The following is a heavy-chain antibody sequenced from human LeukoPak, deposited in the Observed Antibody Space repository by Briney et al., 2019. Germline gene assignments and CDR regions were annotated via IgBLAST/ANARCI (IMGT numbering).Heavy chain of an antibody. CDR2: ISGSGGST. V-gene: IGHV3-23*01. D-gene: IGHD3-10*01. CDR3: ARVNDYDSGSLYRPIDY. CDR1: GFTFSSHW. J-gene: IGHJ4*02. Sequence: GTLRLSCAASGFTFSSHWMSWVRQAPGKGLEWVSAISGSGGSTYYADSVKGRFTISRDNVKNSLYLRMNSLRAEDTAVYSCARVNDYDSGSLYRPIDYWGQGTLVTVSS.